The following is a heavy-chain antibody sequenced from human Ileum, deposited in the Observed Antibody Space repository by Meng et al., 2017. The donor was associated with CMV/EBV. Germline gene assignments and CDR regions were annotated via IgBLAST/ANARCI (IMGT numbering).Heavy chain of an antibody. CDR3: ARGPIIAVVPYHYYGMNV. V-gene: IGHV1-8*03. Sequence: VKVSCKASGYTFITYDITWVRQATGQGLEWMGWVNPNSGNTGYAQEFQGRVTITRNTSISTVYMELSSLRSDDTAVYYCARGPIIAVVPYHYYGMNVWGQGTTVT. CDR1: GYTFITYD. J-gene: IGHJ6*02. CDR2: VNPNSGNT. D-gene: IGHD6-19*01.